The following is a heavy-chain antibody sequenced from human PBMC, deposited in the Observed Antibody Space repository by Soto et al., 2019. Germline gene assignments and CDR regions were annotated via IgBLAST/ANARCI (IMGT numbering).Heavy chain of an antibody. CDR1: GYTFTSYD. Sequence: VQVSCKASGYTFTSYDINWVRQATGQGLEWMGWMNPNSGNTGYAQKFQGRVTMTRNTSISTAYMELSSLRSEDTAVYYCASTDGYSNYWFDPWGQGTLVTVSS. D-gene: IGHD4-4*01. CDR2: MNPNSGNT. V-gene: IGHV1-8*01. CDR3: ASTDGYSNYWFDP. J-gene: IGHJ5*02.